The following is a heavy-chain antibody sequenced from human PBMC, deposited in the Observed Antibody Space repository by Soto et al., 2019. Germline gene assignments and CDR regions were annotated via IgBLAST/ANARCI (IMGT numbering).Heavy chain of an antibody. Sequence: PGGSLRLSCAASGVTFSNAWMNWVRQAPGKGLEWVGFIRSKAYGGTTEYAASVKGRFTISRDDSKSIAYLQMNSLKTEDTAVYYCCCITMVRGVIDYFHFWGQATLVTVSS. CDR3: CCITMVRGVIDYFHF. CDR2: IRSKAYGGTT. J-gene: IGHJ4*02. V-gene: IGHV3-49*04. D-gene: IGHD3-10*01. CDR1: GVTFSNAW.